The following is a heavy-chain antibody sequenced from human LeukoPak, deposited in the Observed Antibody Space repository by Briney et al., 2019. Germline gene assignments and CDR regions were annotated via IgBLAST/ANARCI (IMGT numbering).Heavy chain of an antibody. CDR3: ARGGARPNDAFDI. CDR2: INPNTGGT. Sequence: ASVKVSCKASGYTFTGYYMHWVRQAPGQGLEWIGRINPNTGGTNYAQKFQGRVTMTRDTSFSTAYMELSRLTSDDTAMYYCARGGARPNDAFDIWGQGTMVTVSS. J-gene: IGHJ3*02. D-gene: IGHD1-26*01. CDR1: GYTFTGYY. V-gene: IGHV1-2*06.